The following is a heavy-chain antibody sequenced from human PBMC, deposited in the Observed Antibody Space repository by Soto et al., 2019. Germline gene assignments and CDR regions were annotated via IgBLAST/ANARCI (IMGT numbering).Heavy chain of an antibody. CDR2: ISGSGGSI. V-gene: IGHV3-23*01. Sequence: GGSLRLSCAASGFTFSSYAMSWVRQAPGKGLEWVSAISGSGGSIYYADSVKGRFTISRDNSKNTLYLQMNSLRAEDTAVYYCAKDLEDYYDSSGYYPLYYYYGMDVWGQGTTVTVSS. CDR1: GFTFSSYA. D-gene: IGHD3-22*01. J-gene: IGHJ6*02. CDR3: AKDLEDYYDSSGYYPLYYYYGMDV.